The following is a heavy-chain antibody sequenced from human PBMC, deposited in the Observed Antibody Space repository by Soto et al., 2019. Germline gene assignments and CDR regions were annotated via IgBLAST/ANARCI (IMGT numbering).Heavy chain of an antibody. D-gene: IGHD4-4*01. Sequence: PSETLSLTCTVSGSSIISGYYWGWIRQPPGKGLEWIGSVYHTGTTYSNPSLKSRVTISVDTSNNLFSLKLSPVTAADTAVYYCARSPTHVFDYWGQGTLVTVSS. CDR3: ARSPTHVFDY. V-gene: IGHV4-38-2*02. J-gene: IGHJ4*02. CDR1: GSSIISGYY. CDR2: VYHTGTT.